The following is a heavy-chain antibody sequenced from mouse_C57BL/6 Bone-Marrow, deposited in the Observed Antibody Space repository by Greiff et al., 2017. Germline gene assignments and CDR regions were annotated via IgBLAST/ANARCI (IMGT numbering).Heavy chain of an antibody. J-gene: IGHJ2*01. Sequence: QVQLKQPGAELVKPGASVKLSCKASGYTFTSYWMHWVKQRPGQGLEWIGMIHPNSGSTNYNEKFKSKATLTVDKSSSTAYMPLSSLTSEDSAVYYCARSRLLRYYFDYWGQGTTLTVSS. CDR1: GYTFTSYW. CDR3: ARSRLLRYYFDY. V-gene: IGHV1-64*01. D-gene: IGHD1-1*01. CDR2: IHPNSGST.